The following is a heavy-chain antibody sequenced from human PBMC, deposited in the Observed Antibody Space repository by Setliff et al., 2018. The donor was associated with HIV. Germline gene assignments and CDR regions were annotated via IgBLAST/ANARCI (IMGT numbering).Heavy chain of an antibody. Sequence: GASVKVSCKASGYTFTDYYIHWVQQAPGKGLEWMGCVDPDDGKTIYAEKFQGRVTITSDKSTDTAYMELSSLRSDDTAVYYCAADRADFIPVASFDRWGQGTLVTVSS. D-gene: IGHD6-19*01. CDR3: AADRADFIPVASFDR. CDR1: GYTFTDYY. V-gene: IGHV1-69-2*01. CDR2: VDPDDGKT. J-gene: IGHJ4*02.